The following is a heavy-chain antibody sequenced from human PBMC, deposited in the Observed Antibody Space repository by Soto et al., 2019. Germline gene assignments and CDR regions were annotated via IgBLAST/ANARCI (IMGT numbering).Heavy chain of an antibody. Sequence: PGGSLRLSCAASGFSFSSYGMQWVRQAPGKGLEWVAVISYDGSNKYYADSMKDRFTISRDNSKKTLYLQMNSLRADDTAVYYCVAGQYFFDYCGQGTLVTVSS. J-gene: IGHJ4*02. D-gene: IGHD6-19*01. V-gene: IGHV3-30*03. CDR2: ISYDGSNK. CDR3: VAGQYFFDY. CDR1: GFSFSSYG.